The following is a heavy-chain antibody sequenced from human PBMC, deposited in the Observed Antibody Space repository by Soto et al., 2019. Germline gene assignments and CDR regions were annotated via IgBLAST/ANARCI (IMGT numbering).Heavy chain of an antibody. V-gene: IGHV3-23*01. Sequence: GGSLRLSCAASGFTFSSYAMSWVRQAPGKGLEWVSAISGSGGSTYYADSVKGRFTISRDNSKNTLYLQMNSLRAEDTAVYYCAKDRPDVETHSTTQYGMDVWGQGTTVTVSS. CDR1: GFTFSSYA. CDR3: AKDRPDVETHSTTQYGMDV. D-gene: IGHD1-26*01. CDR2: ISGSGGST. J-gene: IGHJ6*02.